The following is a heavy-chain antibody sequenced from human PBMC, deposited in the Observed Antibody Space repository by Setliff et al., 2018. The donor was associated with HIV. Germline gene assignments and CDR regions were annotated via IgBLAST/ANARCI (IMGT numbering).Heavy chain of an antibody. D-gene: IGHD3-16*01. CDR1: GFSISTNGVS. V-gene: IGHV2-70*12. J-gene: IGHJ4*02. CDR3: AHRLHIWDFFDY. Sequence: GSGPTLVNPTQTVTLTCSFSGFSISTNGVSVSWVRRPPGRALDWLARIDWDGETHYTTSLKTRLTISKDTSKNQVVLTMTNMDPVDTATYFCAHRLHIWDFFDYWGPGTVVTVSS. CDR2: IDWDGET.